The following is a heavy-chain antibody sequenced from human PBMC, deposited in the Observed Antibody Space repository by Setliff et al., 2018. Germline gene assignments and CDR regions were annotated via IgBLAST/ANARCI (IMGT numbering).Heavy chain of an antibody. D-gene: IGHD3-3*01. Sequence: PGGSLRLSCTASRFTFSVYVMAWVRQAPGKGLEWVSSITGSGGGTYYADSVKGRFTISRDNSKNTLYLQMNSLRVEDTAVYYCARSYNFWSGPALDVWGKGTAVTVSS. CDR1: RFTFSVYV. J-gene: IGHJ6*04. V-gene: IGHV3-23*01. CDR3: ARSYNFWSGPALDV. CDR2: ITGSGGGT.